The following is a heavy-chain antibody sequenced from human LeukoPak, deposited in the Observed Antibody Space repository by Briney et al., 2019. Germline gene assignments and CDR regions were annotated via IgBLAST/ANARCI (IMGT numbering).Heavy chain of an antibody. CDR1: GGTFSSYA. D-gene: IGHD2-2*02. CDR2: IIPIFGTA. Sequence: SVKVSCKASGGTFSSYAISWVRQAPGQGLEWMGGIIPIFGTANYAQKLQGRVTITADESTSTAYMELSSLRSEDTAVYYCARPEHGCSSTSCYRDYYYYYGMDVWGQGTTVTVSS. J-gene: IGHJ6*02. V-gene: IGHV1-69*13. CDR3: ARPEHGCSSTSCYRDYYYYYGMDV.